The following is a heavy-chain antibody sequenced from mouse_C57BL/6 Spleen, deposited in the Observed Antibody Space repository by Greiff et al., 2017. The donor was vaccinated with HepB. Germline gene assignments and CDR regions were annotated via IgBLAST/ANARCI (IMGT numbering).Heavy chain of an antibody. CDR1: GYTFTDYY. CDR3: ARSYDGYQAWFAY. CDR2: IYPGSGNT. Sequence: VQLQQSGAELVRPGASVKLSCKASGYTFTDYYINWVKQRPGQGLEWIARIYPGSGNTYYNEKFKGKATLTAEKSSSTAYMQLSSLTSEDSAVYFCARSYDGYQAWFAYWGQGTLVTVSA. D-gene: IGHD2-3*01. V-gene: IGHV1-76*01. J-gene: IGHJ3*01.